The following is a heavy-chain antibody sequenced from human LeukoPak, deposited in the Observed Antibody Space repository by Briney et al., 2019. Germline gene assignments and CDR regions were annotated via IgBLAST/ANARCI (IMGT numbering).Heavy chain of an antibody. CDR1: GGSFSGYY. Sequence: SETLSLTCAVYGGSFSGYYWSWIRQPPGKGLEWIGSIYHSGSTYYNPSLKSRVTISVDTSKNQFSLKLSSVTAADTAVYYCARGLYYDRRLDYWGQGTLVTVSS. D-gene: IGHD3-22*01. J-gene: IGHJ4*02. V-gene: IGHV4-34*01. CDR2: IYHSGST. CDR3: ARGLYYDRRLDY.